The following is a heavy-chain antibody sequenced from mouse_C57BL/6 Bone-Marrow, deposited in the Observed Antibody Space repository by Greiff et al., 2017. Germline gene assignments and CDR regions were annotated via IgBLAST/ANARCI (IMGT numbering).Heavy chain of an antibody. Sequence: VQLQQSGAELVKPGASVKMSCKASGYTFTSYWITWVKQRPGQGLKWIGDIYPGSGSTNYNEKFKSKATLTVDTSSSTAYMQLSSLTSEDSAVYYCARSYYGSSDAMDYWGQGTTLTVSS. CDR3: ARSYYGSSDAMDY. J-gene: IGHJ2*01. CDR1: GYTFTSYW. V-gene: IGHV1-55*01. CDR2: IYPGSGST. D-gene: IGHD1-1*01.